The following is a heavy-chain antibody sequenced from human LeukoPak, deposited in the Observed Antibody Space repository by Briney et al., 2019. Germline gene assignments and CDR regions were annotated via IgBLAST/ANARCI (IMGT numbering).Heavy chain of an antibody. CDR3: ASGGYSSGWYGSFDI. J-gene: IGHJ3*02. Sequence: PSETLSLTCTVSGASISSSDYYWGWIRKPPGKGLEWIGSLYSGGLTYYNPSLKSRVTISVDTSKNQFSLKVTSVTAADTAVYSCASGGYSSGWYGSFDIWGQWTVVTVSS. V-gene: IGHV4-39*01. D-gene: IGHD6-19*01. CDR1: GASISSSDYY. CDR2: LYSGGLT.